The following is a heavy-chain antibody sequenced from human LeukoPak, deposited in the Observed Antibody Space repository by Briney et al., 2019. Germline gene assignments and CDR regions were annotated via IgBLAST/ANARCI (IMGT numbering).Heavy chain of an antibody. V-gene: IGHV3-23*01. J-gene: IGHJ4*02. CDR1: GFTFSSYA. D-gene: IGHD4/OR15-4a*01. CDR3: ATDHDYNFPS. CDR2: ISGSGGST. Sequence: GGSLRLSCAASGFTFSSYAMSWVRQAPGKGLEWVSGISGSGGSTYHADSVKGRFTISRDNAKNSLYLQMNSLRAEDTAVYYCATDHDYNFPSWGQGTLVTVSS.